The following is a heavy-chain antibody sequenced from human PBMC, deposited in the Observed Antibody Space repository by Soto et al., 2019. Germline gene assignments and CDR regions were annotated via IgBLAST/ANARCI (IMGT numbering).Heavy chain of an antibody. CDR1: GFTFDDYA. CDR2: ISWNSGSI. Sequence: DVQLVESGGGLVQPGRSLRLSCAASGFTFDDYAMHWVRQAPGKGLEWVSGISWNSGSIGYADSVKGRFPISRDNAKNSLYLQMNSLRAEDTAVYYCAKDLAGPISCAFDIWGQGTMVTVSS. CDR3: AKDLAGPISCAFDI. V-gene: IGHV3-9*01. J-gene: IGHJ3*02. D-gene: IGHD6-6*01.